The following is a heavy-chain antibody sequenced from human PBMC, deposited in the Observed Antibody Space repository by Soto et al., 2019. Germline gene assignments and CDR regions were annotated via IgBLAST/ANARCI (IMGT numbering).Heavy chain of an antibody. CDR2: VRGNGDPP. V-gene: IGHV3-64D*06. D-gene: IGHD5-12*01. CDR1: GFTFSSYA. CDR3: VKSRGGNSLDFVD. J-gene: IGHJ4*02. Sequence: PGGSLRLSWSASGFTFSSYAMHWVRQAPGKGLEYVSGVRGNGDPPFYADSVEGRFTISRDNSKNTLYLQMSTLSADDTAVYNCVKSRGGNSLDFVDWGQGALVTVSS.